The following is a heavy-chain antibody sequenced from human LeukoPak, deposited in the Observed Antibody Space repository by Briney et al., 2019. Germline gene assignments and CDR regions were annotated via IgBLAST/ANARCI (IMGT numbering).Heavy chain of an antibody. Sequence: GPSVKVSCKASGYTFTSYDINWVRQATGQGLEWMGWMNPNSGNTGYAQKFQGRVTMTRNTSISTAYMELSSLRSEDTAVYYCARHYYDFWSGYRYYYYYYMDVWGKGTTVTVSS. CDR3: ARHYYDFWSGYRYYYYYYMDV. D-gene: IGHD3-3*01. J-gene: IGHJ6*03. V-gene: IGHV1-8*01. CDR2: MNPNSGNT. CDR1: GYTFTSYD.